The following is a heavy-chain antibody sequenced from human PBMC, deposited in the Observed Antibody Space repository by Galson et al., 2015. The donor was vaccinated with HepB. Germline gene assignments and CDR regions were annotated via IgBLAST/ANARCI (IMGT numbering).Heavy chain of an antibody. J-gene: IGHJ4*02. Sequence: QSGAEVKWPGESLRISCKGSGYSFTSYWIGWVRQMPGKGLEWMGIIYPGDSDTRYSPSFQGQVTIPVDKSIGTAYLPWGSLRTSDPAIYYCARRGRLWIWSSWYRGYFDYWGQGALVTVSS. CDR2: IYPGDSDT. D-gene: IGHD3-3*01. V-gene: IGHV5-51*03. CDR3: ARRGRLWIWSSWYRGYFDY. CDR1: GYSFTSYW.